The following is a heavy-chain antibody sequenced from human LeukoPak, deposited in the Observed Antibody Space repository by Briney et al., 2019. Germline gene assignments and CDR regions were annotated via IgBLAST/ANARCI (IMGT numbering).Heavy chain of an antibody. V-gene: IGHV4-39*07. Sequence: ASETLSLTCTVSGGSISSSSYYWGWIRQPPGKELEWIGSIYYSGSTNYNPSLKSRVTISVDTSKNQFSLKLSSVTSADTAVYYCARVRGYYDSSGYLSFFDYWGQGTLVTVSS. J-gene: IGHJ4*02. CDR1: GGSISSSSYY. D-gene: IGHD3-22*01. CDR2: IYYSGST. CDR3: ARVRGYYDSSGYLSFFDY.